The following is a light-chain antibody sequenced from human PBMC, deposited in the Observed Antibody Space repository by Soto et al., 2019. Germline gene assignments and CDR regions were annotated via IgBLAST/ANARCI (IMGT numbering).Light chain of an antibody. Sequence: EIVMTQSPATLSVSPGERATLSCRASQSINDNLAWYQQKPGQAPRLLMFRTSTRATGFPARFSAGGSGTDFNLTISSLQSEDFAIYHCQQYNNWSRATFGGGTKVDIK. J-gene: IGKJ4*01. CDR2: RTS. V-gene: IGKV3-15*01. CDR3: QQYNNWSRAT. CDR1: QSINDN.